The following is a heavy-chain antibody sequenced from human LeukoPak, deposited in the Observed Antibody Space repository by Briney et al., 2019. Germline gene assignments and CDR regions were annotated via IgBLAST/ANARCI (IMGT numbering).Heavy chain of an antibody. V-gene: IGHV4-59*12. J-gene: IGHJ5*02. CDR2: IYYSGST. CDR3: AGEVGGSWFDP. CDR1: GGSISSYY. D-gene: IGHD1-26*01. Sequence: SETLSLTCTVSGGSISSYYWSWIRQPPGKGLEWIGYIYYSGSTNYNPSHKSRVTISVDTSKNQFSLKLSSVTAADTAVYYCAGEVGGSWFDPWGLGTLVTVSS.